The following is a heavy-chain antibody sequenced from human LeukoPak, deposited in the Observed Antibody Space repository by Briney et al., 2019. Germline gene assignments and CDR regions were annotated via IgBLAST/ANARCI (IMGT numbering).Heavy chain of an antibody. CDR2: IYPRDGST. CDR3: ARPLTYYYDSSGYYHDAFDI. D-gene: IGHD3-22*01. J-gene: IGHJ3*02. V-gene: IGHV1-46*01. Sequence: ASVKVSCKASGYTFTNNYLHWVRQAPGQGLEWMGMIYPRDGSTSYAQKFQGRVTITADESTSTAYMELSSLRSEDTAVYYCARPLTYYYDSSGYYHDAFDIWGQGTMVTVSS. CDR1: GYTFTNNY.